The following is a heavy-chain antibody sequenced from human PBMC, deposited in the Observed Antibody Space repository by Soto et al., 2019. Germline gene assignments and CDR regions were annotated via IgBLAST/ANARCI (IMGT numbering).Heavy chain of an antibody. V-gene: IGHV2-5*02. Sequence: QITLKESGPTLVKPTQTLTLTCTFSGFSLSTSGVSVGWIRQPPGKALEWLALIYWDDDKRYSPSLKIRLTITKNTSKNLVVLTMTNMDPVDTATYYCAHNALQTGDFDYWGQGTLITVSS. CDR1: GFSLSTSGVS. D-gene: IGHD1-26*01. CDR2: IYWDDDK. CDR3: AHNALQTGDFDY. J-gene: IGHJ4*02.